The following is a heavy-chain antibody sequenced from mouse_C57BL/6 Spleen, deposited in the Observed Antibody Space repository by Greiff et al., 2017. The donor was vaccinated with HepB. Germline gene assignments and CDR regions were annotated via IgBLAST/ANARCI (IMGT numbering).Heavy chain of an antibody. D-gene: IGHD1-1*01. CDR3: ARGDYGRGFYYYAMDY. V-gene: IGHV1-52*01. J-gene: IGHJ4*01. CDR2: IDPSDSET. Sequence: QVQLQQPGAELVRPGSSVKLSCKASGYTFTSYWMHWVKQRPIQGLEWIGNIDPSDSETHYNQKFKDKATLTVDKSSSTAYMQLSSLTSEDSAVYYCARGDYGRGFYYYAMDYWGQGTSVTVSS. CDR1: GYTFTSYW.